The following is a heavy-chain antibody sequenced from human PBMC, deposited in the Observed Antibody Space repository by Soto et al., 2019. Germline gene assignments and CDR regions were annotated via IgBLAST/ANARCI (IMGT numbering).Heavy chain of an antibody. V-gene: IGHV1-18*01. Sequence: ASVKVSCKASGYTFTSYGISWVRQAPGQGLEWMGWISAYNGNTNYAQKLQGRVTMTTDTSTSTAYMELRSLRAEDTAVYYCARVRTVNYYGMDVWGQGTTVTVSS. CDR2: ISAYNGNT. CDR1: GYTFTSYG. J-gene: IGHJ6*02. CDR3: ARVRTVNYYGMDV.